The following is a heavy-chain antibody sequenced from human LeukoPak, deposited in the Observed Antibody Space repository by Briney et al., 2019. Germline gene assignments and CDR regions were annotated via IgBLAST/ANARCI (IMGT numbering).Heavy chain of an antibody. CDR1: GFTFSNYD. D-gene: IGHD1-26*01. J-gene: IGHJ4*02. CDR3: ATDSGSYPSN. V-gene: IGHV3-33*03. CDR2: IWSDGSNK. Sequence: GGSLRLSCAASGFTFSNYDIHWVRQAPGKGLEWVTFIWSDGSNKYYADSVKGRFTISRDNAKKSLYLQMNSLRAEDTAVYYCATDSGSYPSNWGQGTLVTVSS.